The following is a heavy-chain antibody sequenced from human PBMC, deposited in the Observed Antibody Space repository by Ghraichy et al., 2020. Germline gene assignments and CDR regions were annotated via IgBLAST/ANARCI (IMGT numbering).Heavy chain of an antibody. CDR3: AKQDTRGGKCLDF. CDR2: IRLDGGDK. V-gene: IGHV3-7*03. D-gene: IGHD2-15*01. Sequence: SCVVSGFTFGNHWMHWVRQAPGKGLEWVANIRLDGGDKYYLDSVKGRFTISRDNAKNSLYLQMNSLRVDDSAVYYCAKQDTRGGKCLDFWGPGTSVIVST. CDR1: GFTFGNHW. J-gene: IGHJ4*02.